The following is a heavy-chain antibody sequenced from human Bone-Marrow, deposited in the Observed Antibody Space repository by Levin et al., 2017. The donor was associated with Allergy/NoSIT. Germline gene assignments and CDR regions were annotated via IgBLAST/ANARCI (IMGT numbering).Heavy chain of an antibody. D-gene: IGHD3-22*01. J-gene: IGHJ3*02. Sequence: GESLKISCAASGSTFSIYVMHWVRQAPGKGLEWVAVIAHDKSSQSYADSVKGRFTISRDNSKNTLYLQMNSLRDEDTAVYYCATAGHTSGYADTFEIWGHGTMVAVSA. CDR2: IAHDKSSQ. CDR3: ATAGHTSGYADTFEI. CDR1: GSTFSIYV. V-gene: IGHV3-30*04.